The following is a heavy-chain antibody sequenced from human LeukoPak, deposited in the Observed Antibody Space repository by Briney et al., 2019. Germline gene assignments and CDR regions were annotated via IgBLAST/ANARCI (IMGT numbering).Heavy chain of an antibody. CDR3: ARGRPY. Sequence: GGSLRLSCAVSGFTFSSYWINWVRQAPGKGLEWVASINQDGSDHYYVDSVKGRFTISRDNAKDSLYLQMSSLRVEDTAVYYCARGRPYWGQGTLVTVSS. CDR2: INQDGSDH. J-gene: IGHJ4*02. V-gene: IGHV3-7*05. CDR1: GFTFSSYW.